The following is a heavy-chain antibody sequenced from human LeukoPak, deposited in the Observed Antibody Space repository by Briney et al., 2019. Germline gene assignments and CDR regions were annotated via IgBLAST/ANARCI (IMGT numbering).Heavy chain of an antibody. J-gene: IGHJ5*02. Sequence: ASVKVSCKASGYTFTNYGISWVRQAPGQGLEWMGWISAYNGNTNYAQKLQGRVTMTTDTSTSTAYMELRSLRSDDTAVYYCARDWENCSGGSCYAAYNWFDPWGRGTLATVSS. CDR3: ARDWENCSGGSCYAAYNWFDP. CDR2: ISAYNGNT. V-gene: IGHV1-18*01. CDR1: GYTFTNYG. D-gene: IGHD2-15*01.